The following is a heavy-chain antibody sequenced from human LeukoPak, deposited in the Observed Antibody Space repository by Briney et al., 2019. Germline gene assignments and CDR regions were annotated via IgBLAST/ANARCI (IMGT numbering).Heavy chain of an antibody. Sequence: ASVKVSCKASGYTFTSYGISWVRQAPGQGLEWMRWISAYNGNTNYAQKLQGRVTMTTDTSTGTAYMELRSLRSDDTAVYYCARGPHYDFWSGYFDYWGQGTLVTVSS. J-gene: IGHJ4*02. D-gene: IGHD3-3*01. CDR2: ISAYNGNT. CDR3: ARGPHYDFWSGYFDY. V-gene: IGHV1-18*01. CDR1: GYTFTSYG.